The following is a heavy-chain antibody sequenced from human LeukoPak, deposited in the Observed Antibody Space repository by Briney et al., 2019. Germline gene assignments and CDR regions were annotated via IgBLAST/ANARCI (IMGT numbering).Heavy chain of an antibody. D-gene: IGHD2/OR15-2a*01. CDR2: ISPDKGDT. CDR1: GYTFTTYG. CDR3: ARDWGSERIIADY. V-gene: IGHV1-18*01. J-gene: IGHJ4*02. Sequence: ASVKVSCKSSGYTFTTYGISWLRQAPGQGLEWMGWISPDKGDTDYAQKYQGRFTMTTDTSTNTTYMELRNLRSDDTAVYFCARDWGSERIIADYWGQGTLVTVSS.